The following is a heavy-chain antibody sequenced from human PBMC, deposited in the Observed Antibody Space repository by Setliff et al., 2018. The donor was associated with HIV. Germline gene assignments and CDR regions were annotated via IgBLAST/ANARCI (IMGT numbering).Heavy chain of an antibody. CDR1: GGSLNSGTY. CDR2: ISGDGDDA. Sequence: ETLSLTCTVSGGSLNSGTYYWGWVRQPPGKGLEWVSAISGDGDDADYVHSVKGRFTIFRDTSKNTLYLQMINLRAEDTAVYYCASQWKILEPGAYWGQGTLVTVSS. D-gene: IGHD6-19*01. CDR3: ASQWKILEPGAY. J-gene: IGHJ4*02. V-gene: IGHV3-23*01.